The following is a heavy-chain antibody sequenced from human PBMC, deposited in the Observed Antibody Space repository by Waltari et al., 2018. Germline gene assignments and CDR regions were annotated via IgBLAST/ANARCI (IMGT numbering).Heavy chain of an antibody. CDR3: ARHWKRNGYRFDP. CDR1: GGSISSSRYY. V-gene: IGHV4-39*01. J-gene: IGHJ5*02. Sequence: QLQLQESGPGLVKPSETLSLTCSVSGGSISSSRYYWGWIRQSPGKGLEWIGSIYYSGRIYDNPTLQSRVTISGDRSKNQFSLNLSSVTAADTGVYYCARHWKRNGYRFDPWGQGTRVNVSS. CDR2: IYYSGRI. D-gene: IGHD5-12*01.